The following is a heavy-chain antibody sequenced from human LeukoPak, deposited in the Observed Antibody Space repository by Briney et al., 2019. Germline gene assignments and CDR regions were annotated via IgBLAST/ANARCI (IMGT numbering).Heavy chain of an antibody. CDR3: ARGTYYYDSSGYYY. D-gene: IGHD3-22*01. CDR1: GGSISSYY. V-gene: IGHV4-59*01. CDR2: IYYSGST. J-gene: IGHJ4*02. Sequence: SETLSLTCTVSGGSISSYYWSWIRQPPGKGLEWIGYIYYSGSTNYNPSLESRVTISVDTSKNQFSLKLSSVTAADTAVYYCARGTYYYDSSGYYYWGQGTLVTVSS.